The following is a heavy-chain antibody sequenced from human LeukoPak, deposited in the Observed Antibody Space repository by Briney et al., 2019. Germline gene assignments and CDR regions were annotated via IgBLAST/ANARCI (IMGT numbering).Heavy chain of an antibody. Sequence: GGSLRLSCAASGFTFRSYGMHWVRQAPGKGLEWMALISYDGSNKYYADSVKGRFTISRDNSKNTLYLQMNSLRAEDTAVYYCAKDMSVGMQLWLLLDYWGQGSLVTVSS. CDR1: GFTFRSYG. D-gene: IGHD3-10*01. J-gene: IGHJ4*02. CDR2: ISYDGSNK. CDR3: AKDMSVGMQLWLLLDY. V-gene: IGHV3-30*18.